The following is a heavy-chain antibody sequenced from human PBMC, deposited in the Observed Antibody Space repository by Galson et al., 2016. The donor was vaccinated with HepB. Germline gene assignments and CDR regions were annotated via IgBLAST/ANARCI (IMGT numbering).Heavy chain of an antibody. J-gene: IGHJ4*01. CDR1: GFTFNNYG. CDR2: ISRSGYST. D-gene: IGHD1-26*01. CDR3: VQGSTAPAV. V-gene: IGHV3-23*01. Sequence: SLRLSCAASGFTFNNYGMTWVRQAPGKGLEVVSSISRSGYSTHYADSVKGRFTISRDNSKHTLSLQMNSRRAEDTAVYYCVQGSTAPAVWGHGTLVTVSS.